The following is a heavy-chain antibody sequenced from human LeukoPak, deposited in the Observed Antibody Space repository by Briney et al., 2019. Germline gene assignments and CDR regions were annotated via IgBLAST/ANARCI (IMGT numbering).Heavy chain of an antibody. J-gene: IGHJ4*02. CDR2: ISYDGSNK. CDR1: GFTFSSYG. CDR3: AKDFNSSGLDY. V-gene: IGHV3-30*18. D-gene: IGHD3-22*01. Sequence: GGSLRLSCAASGFTFSSYGMHWVRQAPGKGLEWVAVISYDGSNKYYTDSVKGRFTISRDNSKNTLYLQMNSLRAEDTAVYYCAKDFNSSGLDYWGQGTLVTVSS.